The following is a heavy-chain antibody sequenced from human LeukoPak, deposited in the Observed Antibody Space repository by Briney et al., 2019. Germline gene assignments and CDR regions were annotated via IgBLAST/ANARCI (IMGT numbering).Heavy chain of an antibody. CDR3: ARVPGPYTTSRFDY. V-gene: IGHV1-2*02. CDR2: IDPDSGGT. D-gene: IGHD2-2*02. J-gene: IGHJ4*02. CDR1: GYTFTGYY. Sequence: ASVKVSCKTSGYTFTGYYLHWVRQAPGQGLEWMGRIDPDSGGTHYAQKFQVRVTVTRDTSITTVYMELSGLTSDDTAVYYCARVPGPYTTSRFDYWGQGTLVTVSS.